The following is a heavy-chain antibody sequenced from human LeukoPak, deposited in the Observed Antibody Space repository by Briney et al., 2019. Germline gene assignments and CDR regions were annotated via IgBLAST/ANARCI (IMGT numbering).Heavy chain of an antibody. CDR2: IKQDGSKK. J-gene: IGHJ6*02. CDR3: AKGIGTAGLAGYYYGMDV. CDR1: GFPFSSYW. D-gene: IGHD6-13*01. V-gene: IGHV3-7*03. Sequence: PGGSLRLSCVASGFPFSSYWMTWVRQAPGKGLEWVANIKQDGSKKSYVDSVKGRFTISRDNAKNSLYLQMNSLRAEDTAVYYCAKGIGTAGLAGYYYGMDVWGQGTTVTVSS.